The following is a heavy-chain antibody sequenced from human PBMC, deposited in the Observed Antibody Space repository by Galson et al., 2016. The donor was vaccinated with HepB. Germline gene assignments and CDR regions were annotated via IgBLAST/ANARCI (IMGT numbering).Heavy chain of an antibody. V-gene: IGHV3-64*02. Sequence: SLRLSCAASGFMFSDYVMHWVGQAPGRGLQHVSIISHNGDNTYNIDSVKGRFTISRDNSKNTLYLQMGSLRAEDLAVYYWVRGSELLRGAFDIWGQGTMVTVSS. CDR3: VRGSELLRGAFDI. CDR2: ISHNGDNT. CDR1: GFMFSDYV. D-gene: IGHD1-14*01. J-gene: IGHJ3*02.